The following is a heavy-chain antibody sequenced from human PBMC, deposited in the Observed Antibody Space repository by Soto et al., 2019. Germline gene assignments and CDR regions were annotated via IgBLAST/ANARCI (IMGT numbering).Heavy chain of an antibody. D-gene: IGHD2-15*01. J-gene: IGHJ3*02. CDR2: INPNSGGT. Sequence: ASVKVSCKASGYTFTGYYMHWVRQAPGQGLEWMGWINPNSGGTNYAQKFQGWVTMARDTSISTAYMELSRLRSDDTAVYYCARGPPSGGSLPLIPGYAFDIWGQGTMVTVSS. V-gene: IGHV1-2*04. CDR3: ARGPPSGGSLPLIPGYAFDI. CDR1: GYTFTGYY.